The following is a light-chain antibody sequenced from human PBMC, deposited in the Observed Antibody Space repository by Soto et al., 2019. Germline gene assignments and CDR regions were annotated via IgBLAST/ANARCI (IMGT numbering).Light chain of an antibody. V-gene: IGKV3-15*01. Sequence: EIVMTQSPATLSVSPGERATLSCRASQSIGSDLAWYQQKPGQAPRLLIYGASTRATGVPARFSGSGSGTEFTLTISSLQSEDFAVYYCQHYSTWVWTFGQGTKVDIK. J-gene: IGKJ1*01. CDR3: QHYSTWVWT. CDR1: QSIGSD. CDR2: GAS.